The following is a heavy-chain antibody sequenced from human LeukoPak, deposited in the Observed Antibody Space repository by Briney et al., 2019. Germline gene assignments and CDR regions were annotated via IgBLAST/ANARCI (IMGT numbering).Heavy chain of an antibody. J-gene: IGHJ5*02. D-gene: IGHD2-15*01. Sequence: ASVKVSCKASGYTFTCYGISWVRQAPGQGLEWMGWISAYNGNTNYAQKLQGRVTMTTDTSTSTAYMELRSLRSDDTAVYYCARSLLLDTWFDPWGQGTLVTVSS. CDR1: GYTFTCYG. CDR2: ISAYNGNT. V-gene: IGHV1-18*01. CDR3: ARSLLLDTWFDP.